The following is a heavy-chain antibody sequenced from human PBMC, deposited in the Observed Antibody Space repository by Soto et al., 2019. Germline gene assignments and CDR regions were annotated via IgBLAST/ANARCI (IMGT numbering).Heavy chain of an antibody. CDR3: AKDRARDSSGWHFDY. CDR1: GFIFTSYT. J-gene: IGHJ4*02. Sequence: GWSLRLSCAPSGFIFTSYTMHWVRQAPGKGLEWVAVISHDGANKYSADSVKGRFTISRENSNNTLYLQMNSLRAEDTAVYYCAKDRARDSSGWHFDYWGQGTLVTVSS. CDR2: ISHDGANK. V-gene: IGHV3-30*18. D-gene: IGHD6-19*01.